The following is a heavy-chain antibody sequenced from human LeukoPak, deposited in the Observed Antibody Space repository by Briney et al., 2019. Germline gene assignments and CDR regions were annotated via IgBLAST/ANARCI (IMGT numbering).Heavy chain of an antibody. Sequence: PGRSLRLSCAASGFTFSSYGMHWVRQAPGKGLEWVAVIWYDGSNKYYADSVKGRFTISRDNSRNTLYLQMNSLRADDTAVYYCAKDLGIGGSGFWGQGTLVTVSS. CDR1: GFTFSSYG. V-gene: IGHV3-33*06. CDR2: IWYDGSNK. CDR3: AKDLGIGGSGF. D-gene: IGHD3-10*01. J-gene: IGHJ4*02.